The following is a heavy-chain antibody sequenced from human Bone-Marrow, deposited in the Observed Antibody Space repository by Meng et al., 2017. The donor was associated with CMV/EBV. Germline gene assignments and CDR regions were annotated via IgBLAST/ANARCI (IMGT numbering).Heavy chain of an antibody. D-gene: IGHD3-22*01. CDR2: SRAYKGNT. CDR1: TSYG. CDR3: ARDVTYYYDSSGYYSQGFFDY. Sequence: TSYGISWVRQAPGQGGEWVGWSRAYKGNTSCEQKLQGGVTVATDTSTSTAYKELRSLGSDDTAVYYCARDVTYYYDSSGYYSQGFFDYWGQGTLVTVSS. V-gene: IGHV1-18*01. J-gene: IGHJ4*02.